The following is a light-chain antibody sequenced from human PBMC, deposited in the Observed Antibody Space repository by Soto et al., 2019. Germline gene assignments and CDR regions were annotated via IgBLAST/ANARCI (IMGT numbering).Light chain of an antibody. CDR1: QSVSSNY. V-gene: IGKV3-20*01. CDR2: DTS. CDR3: HQYGSSPQT. Sequence: EIVLTQSPGTLSLSPGERATLSCRASQSVSSNYLAWYQQNPGQAPRLLIHDTSTRATGIPDRFSGSGSGTDFTLTISSLEPEDFAVYHCHQYGSSPQTFGGGTKVEIK. J-gene: IGKJ4*01.